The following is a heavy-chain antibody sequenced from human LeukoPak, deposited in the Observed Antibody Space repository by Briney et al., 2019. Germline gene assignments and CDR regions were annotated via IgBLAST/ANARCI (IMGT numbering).Heavy chain of an antibody. CDR1: GFTFSSYA. CDR2: INQDGSEK. Sequence: GGSLRLSCAASGFTFSSYAMSWVRQAPGKGLEWVANINQDGSEKYYVDSMKGRFTLSRDNAKNSLYLQMNSLRAEDTAVYYCARDGSSGWYVGFDYWGQGTLVTVSS. D-gene: IGHD6-19*01. J-gene: IGHJ4*02. V-gene: IGHV3-7*01. CDR3: ARDGSSGWYVGFDY.